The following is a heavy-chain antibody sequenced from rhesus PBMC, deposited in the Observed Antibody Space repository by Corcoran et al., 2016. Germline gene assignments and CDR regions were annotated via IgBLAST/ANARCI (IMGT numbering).Heavy chain of an antibody. V-gene: IGHV4-93*02. CDR1: GGSISSSNW. D-gene: IGHD2-39*01. Sequence: QVQLQESGPAVVKPSETLSLTCAVSGGSISSSNWWSWIRHSPGKGLEWIGGIYGSGGSTEYNPSLNSRVTISIDTSKNQFSLKLSSVTAADTAVYYCARRALVYYFDYWGQGVLVTVSS. J-gene: IGHJ4*01. CDR2: IYGSGGST. CDR3: ARRALVYYFDY.